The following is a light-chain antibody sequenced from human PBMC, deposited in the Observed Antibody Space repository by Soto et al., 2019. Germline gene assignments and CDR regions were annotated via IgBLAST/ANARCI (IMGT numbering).Light chain of an antibody. J-gene: IGLJ1*01. CDR2: GNN. CDR3: QSYDSSLSGRV. CDR1: SSNIGAGYD. V-gene: IGLV1-40*01. Sequence: QSVLPQPPSVSGAPGQRVTISCTGSSSNIGAGYDVHWYQQLPGTAPKLLISGNNNRPAGVPDRFSGSKSGTSASLAITGLQAEDEADYYCQSYDSSLSGRVFGTGTKLTVL.